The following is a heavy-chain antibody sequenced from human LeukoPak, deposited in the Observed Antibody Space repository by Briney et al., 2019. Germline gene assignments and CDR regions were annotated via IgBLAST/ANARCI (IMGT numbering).Heavy chain of an antibody. CDR2: IKQDGSEK. J-gene: IGHJ6*03. V-gene: IGHV3-7*01. CDR1: GFTFSSHW. Sequence: GGSLRLSCAASGFTFSSHWMSWVRQAPGKGLEWVPNIKQDGSEKYYMDSVKGRFTISRDNAKNSLYLQMRSLNAEDTAVYCCARLETRFLEGLSGYYYMDVWGKGTTVTVSS. D-gene: IGHD3-3*01. CDR3: ARLETRFLEGLSGYYYMDV.